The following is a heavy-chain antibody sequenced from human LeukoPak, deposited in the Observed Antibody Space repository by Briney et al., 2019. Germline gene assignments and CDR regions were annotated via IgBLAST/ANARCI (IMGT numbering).Heavy chain of an antibody. D-gene: IGHD6-19*01. J-gene: IGHJ5*02. CDR3: AREMAVAGTHLALGRPRGNWFDP. CDR1: GGSISSSSYY. Sequence: SETLSLTCTVSGGSISSSSYYWGWIRQPPGKGLEWIGSIYYSGSTYYNPSLKSRVTISVDTSKNQFSLKLSSVTAADTAVYYCAREMAVAGTHLALGRPRGNWFDPWGQGTLVTVSS. V-gene: IGHV4-39*07. CDR2: IYYSGST.